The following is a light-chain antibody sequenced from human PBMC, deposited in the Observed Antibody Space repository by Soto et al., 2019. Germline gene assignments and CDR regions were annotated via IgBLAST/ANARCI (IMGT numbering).Light chain of an antibody. CDR1: RSLDGNY. CDR3: QQRGSWPPT. J-gene: IGKJ5*01. V-gene: IGKV3-11*01. CDR2: DTS. Sequence: ILLTQSPGTLSLSPGERATLSCRASRSLDGNYLAWYQQKLGRAPRLLIHDTSNRATGVPARFSGSGSGTDFTLTISSLEPEDFGVYYCQQRGSWPPTFGQGTRLEIK.